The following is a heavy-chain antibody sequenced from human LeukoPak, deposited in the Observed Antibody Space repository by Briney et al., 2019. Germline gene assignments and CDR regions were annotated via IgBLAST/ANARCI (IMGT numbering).Heavy chain of an antibody. Sequence: PGGSLRLSCAASGFTFSTYGMYWVRQAPGKGLEWVATIWSDGSNKYYADSVKGRFTISRDNSKNTLYLQMNSLRAEDTAVYYCAREDNWNYASYGMDVWGQGTTVTVSS. CDR2: IWSDGSNK. J-gene: IGHJ6*02. CDR3: AREDNWNYASYGMDV. CDR1: GFTFSTYG. D-gene: IGHD1-20*01. V-gene: IGHV3-33*01.